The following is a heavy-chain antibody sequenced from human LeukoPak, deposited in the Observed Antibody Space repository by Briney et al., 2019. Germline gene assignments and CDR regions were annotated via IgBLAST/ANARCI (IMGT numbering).Heavy chain of an antibody. CDR2: ISGSGGST. CDR3: AKDVEGLVVVPVGDAFDI. V-gene: IGHV3-23*01. D-gene: IGHD2-2*01. J-gene: IGHJ3*02. CDR1: GFTFSSYA. Sequence: GGSLRLSCAASGFTFSSYAMSWVRQAPGKGLEWVSAISGSGGSTYYADSVKGRFTISRDNSKNTLYLQMNSLRAEDTAVYYCAKDVEGLVVVPVGDAFDIWGQGTMVTVSS.